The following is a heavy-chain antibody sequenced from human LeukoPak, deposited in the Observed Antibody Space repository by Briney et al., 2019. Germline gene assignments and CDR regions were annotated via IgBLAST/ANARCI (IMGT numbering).Heavy chain of an antibody. CDR2: ISYDGINK. CDR3: TRGSQWELLGSCDY. D-gene: IGHD3-22*01. V-gene: IGHV3-30*03. Sequence: GGSLRLSCAASGFTFSSYGMHWVRQAPGKGLEWVAVISYDGINKYYAESVKGRFTMSRDNSKNTLYLQMNSLRAEDTAVYYCTRGSQWELLGSCDYWGQGTLVSVSS. J-gene: IGHJ4*02. CDR1: GFTFSSYG.